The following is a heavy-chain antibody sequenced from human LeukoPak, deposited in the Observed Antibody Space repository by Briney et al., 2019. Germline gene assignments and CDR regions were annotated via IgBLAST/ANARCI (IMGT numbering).Heavy chain of an antibody. D-gene: IGHD3-10*01. J-gene: IGHJ3*02. CDR1: GGSVSSGSYY. V-gene: IGHV4-61*01. CDR2: IYYSGST. Sequence: SETLSLTCTVSGGSVSSGSYYWSWIRQPPGKGLEWIGYIYYSGSTNYNPSLKSRVTISVDTSKNQFSLKLSSVTAADTAVYYCARSDYYGSGSHTVFDAFDIWGQGTRVTVSS. CDR3: ARSDYYGSGSHTVFDAFDI.